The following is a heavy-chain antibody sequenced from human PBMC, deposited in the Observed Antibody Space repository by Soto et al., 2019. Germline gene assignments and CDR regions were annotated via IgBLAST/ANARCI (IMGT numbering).Heavy chain of an antibody. V-gene: IGHV3-30*18. J-gene: IGHJ4*02. CDR2: ISYDGSNK. D-gene: IGHD6-19*01. CDR1: GFTFSSYG. CDR3: AKVAVAGVDY. Sequence: QVQLVESGGGVVQPGRSLRLSCAASGFTFSSYGMHWVRQAPGKGLEWVAVISYDGSNKYYADSVKGRFTISSDNSKNTLYLQMNSLRAEDTAVYYCAKVAVAGVDYWGQGTLVTVSS.